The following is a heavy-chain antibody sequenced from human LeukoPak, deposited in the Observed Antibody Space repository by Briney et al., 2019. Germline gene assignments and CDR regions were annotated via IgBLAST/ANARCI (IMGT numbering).Heavy chain of an antibody. CDR3: ARDVGGSGWLDY. V-gene: IGHV3-9*01. CDR2: ISWNSGSI. Sequence: GRSLRLSCAASGFTFDDYAMHWVRQAPGKGLEWVSGISWNSGSIGYADSVKGRFTISRDNSKNTLYLQMNSLRAEDTAVYYCARDVGGSGWLDYWGQGTLVTVSS. D-gene: IGHD6-19*01. J-gene: IGHJ4*02. CDR1: GFTFDDYA.